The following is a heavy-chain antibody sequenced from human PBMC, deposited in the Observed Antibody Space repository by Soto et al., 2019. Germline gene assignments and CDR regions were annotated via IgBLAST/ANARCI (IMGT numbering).Heavy chain of an antibody. CDR3: AHRTTTVTWWFDP. CDR2: IYWDDDK. Sequence: QITLKESGPTLVKPTQTLTLTCTFSGFSLTTSGVGVGWIRQPPGKALEWLALIYWDDDKLYSPSLKSRLTSSXDXTKNQVVRTMTNMDPADTATYFCAHRTTTVTWWFDPWGQGTLVTVSS. D-gene: IGHD4-17*01. J-gene: IGHJ5*02. CDR1: GFSLTTSGVG. V-gene: IGHV2-5*02.